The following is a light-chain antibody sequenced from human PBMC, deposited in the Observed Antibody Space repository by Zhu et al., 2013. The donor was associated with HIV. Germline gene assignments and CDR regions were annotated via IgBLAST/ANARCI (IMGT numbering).Light chain of an antibody. CDR3: QQYHNRWT. CDR1: HALSTW. J-gene: IGKJ1*01. Sequence: EIEMTQSPSALSASVGDRVTITCRSSHALSTWLAWYHQKPGQAPQLLIYDASTLETGVPSRFRGSGSDRHFTLTISDLQPDDFATYYCQQYHNRWTFGQGTNGG. CDR2: DAS. V-gene: IGKV1-5*01.